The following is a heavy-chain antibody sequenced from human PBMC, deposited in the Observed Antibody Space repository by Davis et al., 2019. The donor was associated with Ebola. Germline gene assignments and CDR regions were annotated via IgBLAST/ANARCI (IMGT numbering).Heavy chain of an antibody. J-gene: IGHJ3*01. Sequence: KLQGRVTMTTDTSTSTVYMELSSLRSEDTAVYYCARGDYDVVTGTFDYWGQGTMVTVSS. CDR3: ARGDYDVVTGTFDY. D-gene: IGHD3-9*01. V-gene: IGHV1-18*01.